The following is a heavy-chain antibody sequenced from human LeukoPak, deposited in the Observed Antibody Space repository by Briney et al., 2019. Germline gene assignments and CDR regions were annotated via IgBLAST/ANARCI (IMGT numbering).Heavy chain of an antibody. V-gene: IGHV3-49*04. CDR2: IRSKAYGGTT. Sequence: GGSLRLSCAASGFTFSNYWMSWVRQAPGKGLEWVGFIRSKAYGGTTEYAASVKGRFTISRDDSKSIAYLQMNSLKTEDTAVYYCTDCSPWFCLNWGQGTLVTVSS. D-gene: IGHD6-13*01. CDR3: TDCSPWFCLN. CDR1: GFTFSNYW. J-gene: IGHJ4*02.